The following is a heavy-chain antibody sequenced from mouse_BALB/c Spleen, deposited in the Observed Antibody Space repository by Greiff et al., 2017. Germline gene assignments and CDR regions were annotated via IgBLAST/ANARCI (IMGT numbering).Heavy chain of an antibody. Sequence: EVMLVESGGGLVKPGGSLKLSCAASGFTFSSYAMSWVRQTPEKRLEWVATISSGGSYTYYPDSVKGRFTISRDNAKNTLYLQMSSLRSEDTAMYYCARQNGYFDVWGAGTTVTVSS. CDR2: ISSGGSYT. V-gene: IGHV5-9-3*01. CDR3: ARQNGYFDV. CDR1: GFTFSSYA. J-gene: IGHJ1*01.